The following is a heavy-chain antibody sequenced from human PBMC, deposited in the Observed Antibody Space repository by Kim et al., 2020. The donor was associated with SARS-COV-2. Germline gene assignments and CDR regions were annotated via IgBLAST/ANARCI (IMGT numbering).Heavy chain of an antibody. D-gene: IGHD3-3*01. CDR1: GGSFSGYY. V-gene: IGHV4-34*01. CDR3: ARGGFNNRITIFGVVTPYYYYGMEV. CDR2: INHSGST. Sequence: SETLSLTCAVYGGSFSGYYWSWIRQPPGKGLEWIGEINHSGSTNYNPSLKSRVTISVDTSKNQFSLKLSSVTAADTAVYYCARGGFNNRITIFGVVTPYYYYGMEVWGQGTTVTVSS. J-gene: IGHJ6*02.